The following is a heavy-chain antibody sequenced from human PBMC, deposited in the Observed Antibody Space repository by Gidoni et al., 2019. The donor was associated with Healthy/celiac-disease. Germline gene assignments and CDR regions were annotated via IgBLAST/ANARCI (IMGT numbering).Heavy chain of an antibody. CDR3: AKRRREPTPEEIFDY. CDR2: ISGSGGST. D-gene: IGHD1-26*01. Sequence: EVQLLESGGGLVQPGGSLRLSCAASGVTLSSYAMSWVRQAPGKGLEWVSAISGSGGSTYYADSVKGRFTISRDNSKNTLYLQMNSLRAEDTAVYYCAKRRREPTPEEIFDYWGQGTLVTVSS. V-gene: IGHV3-23*01. CDR1: GVTLSSYA. J-gene: IGHJ4*02.